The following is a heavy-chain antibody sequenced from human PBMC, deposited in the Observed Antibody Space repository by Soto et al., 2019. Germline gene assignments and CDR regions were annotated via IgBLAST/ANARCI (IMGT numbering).Heavy chain of an antibody. D-gene: IGHD6-19*01. V-gene: IGHV4-59*01. Sequence: QVQLQESGAGLVKPSETLSLSCTVSGGSISTYYWSWIRQPPGKGLEWIGYIHYSGSTSYNPPLNSRVTISVDTSKNQFSLKLSSVPAADTAVYYCAREYSSFEYWGQGILVSVSS. CDR3: AREYSSFEY. CDR2: IHYSGST. J-gene: IGHJ4*02. CDR1: GGSISTYY.